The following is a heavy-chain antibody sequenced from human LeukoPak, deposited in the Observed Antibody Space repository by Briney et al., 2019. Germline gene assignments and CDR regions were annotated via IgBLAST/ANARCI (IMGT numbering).Heavy chain of an antibody. CDR1: GFTFSSYA. CDR3: ARMGYCTSTTCYHYFEY. J-gene: IGHJ4*02. D-gene: IGHD2-2*01. CDR2: ISYEGAYK. V-gene: IGHV3-30*04. Sequence: GGSLRLSCAASGFTFSSYAMLWVRQAPGKGLEWVATISYEGAYKFYADSVKGRCTISRDNSMNTLYLQMNSLSAEDTAVYYCARMGYCTSTTCYHYFEYWGQGTLVIVSS.